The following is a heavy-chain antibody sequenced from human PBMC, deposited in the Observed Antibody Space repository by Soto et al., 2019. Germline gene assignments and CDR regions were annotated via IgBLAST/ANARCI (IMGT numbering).Heavy chain of an antibody. D-gene: IGHD3-10*01. Sequence: EVQLVESGGGLVQPGGSLRLSCAASGFTLSGRSMHWVRQAPGKGLVWVSGIDNAGTDSTYADSVKGRSTSSRDNAKNMLYLQTISLRVENTAVYYCARGWFGPDVWGKGTTVTVSS. V-gene: IGHV3-74*01. J-gene: IGHJ6*04. CDR2: IDNAGTDS. CDR3: ARGWFGPDV. CDR1: GFTLSGRS.